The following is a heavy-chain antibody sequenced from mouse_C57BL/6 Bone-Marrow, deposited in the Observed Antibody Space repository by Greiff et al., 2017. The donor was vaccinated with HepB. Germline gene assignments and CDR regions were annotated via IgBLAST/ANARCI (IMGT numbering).Heavy chain of an antibody. Sequence: QVQLQQSGAELVKPGASVKMSCKASGYTFTSYWITWVKQRPGQGLEWIGVIYPGNGSTNYNEKFKSKATLTVDTSSSKAYMQLSSLTSVDSAVDYCARRVYGSSPWLAYWGQGTLVTVSA. CDR3: ARRVYGSSPWLAY. CDR1: GYTFTSYW. D-gene: IGHD1-1*01. J-gene: IGHJ3*01. CDR2: IYPGNGST. V-gene: IGHV1-55*01.